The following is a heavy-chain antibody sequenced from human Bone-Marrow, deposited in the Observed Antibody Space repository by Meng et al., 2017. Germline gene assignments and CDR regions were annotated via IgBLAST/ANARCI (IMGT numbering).Heavy chain of an antibody. D-gene: IGHD6-13*01. CDR2: MNPNSGNT. J-gene: IGHJ3*02. CDR1: GYTFTSYD. Sequence: ASVKVSCKASGYTFTSYDINWVRQATGQGLEWMGWMNPNSGNTGYAQKFQGRVTITADKSTSTAYMELSSLRSEDTAVYYCARDTYSSSWYLASAFDIWGQGTMVTVSS. CDR3: ARDTYSSSWYLASAFDI. V-gene: IGHV1-8*03.